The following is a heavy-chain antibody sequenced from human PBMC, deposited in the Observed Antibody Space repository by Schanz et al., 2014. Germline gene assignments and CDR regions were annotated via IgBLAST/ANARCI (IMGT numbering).Heavy chain of an antibody. CDR1: EFTLSNSD. Sequence: EVQLVESGGGLVKPGGSLRLSCEASEFTLSNSDMHWVRQGTGKGLEWVSTIGYLGDTYYPDSVKGRFTVSRDSGQNSLYLQMNSLRAGDTAVYYCARGTDWNLHYWGQGALVTVSS. CDR2: IGYLGDT. CDR3: ARGTDWNLHY. J-gene: IGHJ4*02. D-gene: IGHD1-1*01. V-gene: IGHV3-13*01.